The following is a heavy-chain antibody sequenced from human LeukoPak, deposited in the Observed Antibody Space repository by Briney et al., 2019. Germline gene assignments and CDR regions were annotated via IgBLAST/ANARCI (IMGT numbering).Heavy chain of an antibody. CDR3: ARVRSGWYLAPDY. J-gene: IGHJ4*02. V-gene: IGHV4-31*03. CDR2: IYYSGST. D-gene: IGHD6-19*01. CDR1: GGSISSGGYY. Sequence: SETLSLTCTVSGGSISSGGYYWSWIRQHPGKGLEWIGYIYYSGSTYYNPSLKSRVTISVDTSKNQFSLKLSSVTAADTAVYYCARVRSGWYLAPDYWGQGTLVTVSS.